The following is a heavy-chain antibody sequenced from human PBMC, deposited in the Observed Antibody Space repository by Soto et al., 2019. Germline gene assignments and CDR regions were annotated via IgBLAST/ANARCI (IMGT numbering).Heavy chain of an antibody. Sequence: QVQLQESGPGLVKPSQTLSLTCTVSGGSISSGGYYWSWIRQHPGKGLEWIGYIYYSGSTYYNPSLKSRVTISVDTAKNQFPLKLSSVTAADTAVYYCARDLGARPGVSVRYFDLWGRGTLVTVSS. D-gene: IGHD1-26*01. CDR3: ARDLGARPGVSVRYFDL. CDR2: IYYSGST. CDR1: GGSISSGGYY. V-gene: IGHV4-31*03. J-gene: IGHJ2*01.